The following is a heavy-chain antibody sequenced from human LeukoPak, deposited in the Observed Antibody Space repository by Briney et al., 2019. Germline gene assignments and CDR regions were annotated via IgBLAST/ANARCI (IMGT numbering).Heavy chain of an antibody. J-gene: IGHJ4*02. V-gene: IGHV4-34*01. D-gene: IGHD6-6*01. Sequence: SETLSLTCAVYGGSFSGYYWSWIRQPPGKGLEWIGYIYHSGSTYYNPSLKSRVTISVDRSKNQFSLKLSSVTAADTAVYYCARTLGSSSHSDYWGQGTLVTVSS. CDR1: GGSFSGYY. CDR3: ARTLGSSSHSDY. CDR2: IYHSGST.